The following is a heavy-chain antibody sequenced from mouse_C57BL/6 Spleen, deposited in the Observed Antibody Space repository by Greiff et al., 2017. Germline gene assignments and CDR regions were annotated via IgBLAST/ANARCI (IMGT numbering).Heavy chain of an antibody. CDR1: GFNIKDYY. Sequence: EVQLQQSGAELVKPGASVKLSCTASGFNIKDYYMHWVKQRTEQGLEWIGRIDPEDGDTKYAPKFQGKATITADTSSNTAYLQLSSLTSEDTADYYCARSPCNSKGAWFAYWGQGTMVTVSA. J-gene: IGHJ3*01. V-gene: IGHV14-2*01. D-gene: IGHD2-5*01. CDR2: IDPEDGDT. CDR3: ARSPCNSKGAWFAY.